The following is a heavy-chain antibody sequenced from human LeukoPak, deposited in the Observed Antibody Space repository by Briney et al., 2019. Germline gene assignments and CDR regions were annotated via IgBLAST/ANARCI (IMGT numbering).Heavy chain of an antibody. CDR3: ARDRRGYYGDYYYGMDV. D-gene: IGHD4-17*01. CDR2: ISGSGGST. Sequence: GGSLRLSCAASGFTFSSYAMNWVRQAPGKGLEWVSTISGSGGSTYYADSVKGRFTISRDNSKNTLYLQMNSLRAEDTAVYYCARDRRGYYGDYYYGMDVWGQGTTVTVSS. V-gene: IGHV3-23*01. J-gene: IGHJ6*02. CDR1: GFTFSSYA.